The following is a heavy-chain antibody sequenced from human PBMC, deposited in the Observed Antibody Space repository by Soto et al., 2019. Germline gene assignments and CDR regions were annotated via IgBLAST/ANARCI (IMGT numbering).Heavy chain of an antibody. V-gene: IGHV4-59*02. Sequence: SETLSLTCYVSGGSVSSFCCTWIRQSPGKGLESIAYVCSSGSTNYNPSLESRVAISLDTSKNQFSLMLTSVTAADTAVYYCARCSPYYYDSSGYYNNWFDHWGQGTLVTVSS. J-gene: IGHJ5*02. CDR1: GGSVSSFC. CDR3: ARCSPYYYDSSGYYNNWFDH. D-gene: IGHD3-22*01. CDR2: VCSSGST.